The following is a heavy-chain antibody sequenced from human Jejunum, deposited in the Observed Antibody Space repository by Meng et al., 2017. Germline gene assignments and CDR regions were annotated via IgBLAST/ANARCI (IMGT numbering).Heavy chain of an antibody. J-gene: IGHJ4*02. CDR3: TTDSGAF. CDR2: IKSKTDGGTT. V-gene: IGHV3-15*01. D-gene: IGHD1-26*01. Sequence: GESLKISCAASGFTFSKAWMTWVRQAPGKGLEWVGRIKSKTDGGTTEYAAAVKGRFTISSNELEATVHLQMNSLKTEDTGVYYCTTDSGAFWGQGTLVTVSS. CDR1: GFTFSKAW.